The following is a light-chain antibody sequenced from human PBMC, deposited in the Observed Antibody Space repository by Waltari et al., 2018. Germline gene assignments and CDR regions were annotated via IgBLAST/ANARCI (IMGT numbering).Light chain of an antibody. J-gene: IGKJ2*01. CDR2: GAS. Sequence: DIQMTQSPSSLSPSVGDRIIITCRASQDINRNLNWYQKQVGKAPKLQIYGASNLQSGVPSRFSGSGSETDYTLIISSLQPEDSASYFCQQSHSVPYTFGQETKLVIK. CDR1: QDINRN. CDR3: QQSHSVPYT. V-gene: IGKV1-39*01.